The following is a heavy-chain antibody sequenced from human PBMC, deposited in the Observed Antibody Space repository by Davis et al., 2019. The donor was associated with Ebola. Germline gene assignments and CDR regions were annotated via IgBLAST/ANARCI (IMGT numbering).Heavy chain of an antibody. CDR1: GFTFGDYA. D-gene: IGHD6-19*01. CDR3: ARGLEAVLSPPDY. V-gene: IGHV3-49*04. Sequence: GGSLRLSCTASGFTFGDYAMSWVRQAPGKGPEWVGVIISKDYGGTTEFAASVKGRFTISRDDSKSIAYLQMNSLRAEDTAVYYCARGLEAVLSPPDYWGQGTLVTVSS. CDR2: IISKDYGGTT. J-gene: IGHJ4*02.